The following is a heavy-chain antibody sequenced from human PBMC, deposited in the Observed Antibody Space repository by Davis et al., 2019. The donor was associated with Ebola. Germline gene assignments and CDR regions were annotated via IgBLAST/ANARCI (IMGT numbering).Heavy chain of an antibody. J-gene: IGHJ4*02. CDR1: GFTFSSYW. D-gene: IGHD4-17*01. CDR3: ARGIWVTRPSNHFDY. Sequence: GESLKISCAASGFTFSSYWMSWVRQAPGKGLEWVANIKQDGNEKYYVDSVKGRFTISRDNAKNTLYLQMNSLRAEDTAVYYCARGIWVTRPSNHFDYWGQGTLVTVSS. CDR2: IKQDGNEK. V-gene: IGHV3-7*01.